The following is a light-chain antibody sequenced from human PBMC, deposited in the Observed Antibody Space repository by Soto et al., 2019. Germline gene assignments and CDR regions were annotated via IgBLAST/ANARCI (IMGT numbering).Light chain of an antibody. CDR1: QTVSDS. V-gene: IGKV1-5*03. Sequence: DIQMTQSPSTLSASVGDRVTITCRASQTVSDSLAWYQQRPGKAPNLLIYKASTLESGVPSRFSGSGSGTAFTLTISSLQPDDFATYYCQQYYTYSWTFGQGTKVEIK. J-gene: IGKJ1*01. CDR3: QQYYTYSWT. CDR2: KAS.